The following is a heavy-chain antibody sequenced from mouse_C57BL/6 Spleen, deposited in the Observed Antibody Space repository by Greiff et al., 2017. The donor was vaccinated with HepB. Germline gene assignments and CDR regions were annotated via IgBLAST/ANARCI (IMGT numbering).Heavy chain of an antibody. V-gene: IGHV5-16*01. Sequence: EVKLMESEGGLVQPGSSMKLSCTASGFTFSDYYMAWVRQVPEKGLEWVANINYDGSSTYYLDSLKSRFIISRDNAKNILYLQMSSLKSEDTATYYCARGWWGWYFDVWGTGTTVTVSS. CDR1: GFTFSDYY. D-gene: IGHD1-1*02. CDR3: ARGWWGWYFDV. CDR2: INYDGSST. J-gene: IGHJ1*03.